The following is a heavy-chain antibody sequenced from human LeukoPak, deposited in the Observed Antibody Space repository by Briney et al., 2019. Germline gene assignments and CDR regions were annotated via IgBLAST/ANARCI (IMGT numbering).Heavy chain of an antibody. Sequence: GESLKISCKGSGYRFTSYWIGWVRQMPGKGLEWMGIIYPGDSDTRYSPSFQGQVTISADKSISTAYLQWSSLKASDTAMYYWARVSPNANWYFDLWGRGTLVTVSS. J-gene: IGHJ2*01. V-gene: IGHV5-51*01. CDR1: GYRFTSYW. CDR2: IYPGDSDT. CDR3: ARVSPNANWYFDL.